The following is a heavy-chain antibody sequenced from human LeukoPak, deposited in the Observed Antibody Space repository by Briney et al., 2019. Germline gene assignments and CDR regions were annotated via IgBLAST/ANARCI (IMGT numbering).Heavy chain of an antibody. D-gene: IGHD3-22*01. V-gene: IGHV1-2*06. CDR2: INPNSGGT. J-gene: IGHJ4*02. CDR1: GYTFTSYA. CDR3: ARGGDYYDSSGYYYPAVDY. Sequence: ASVKVSCKASGYTFTSYAMHWVRQAPGQGLEWMGRINPNSGGTNYAQKFQGRVTMTRDTSISSAYMELSRLRSDDTAVYYCARGGDYYDSSGYYYPAVDYWGQGTLVTVSS.